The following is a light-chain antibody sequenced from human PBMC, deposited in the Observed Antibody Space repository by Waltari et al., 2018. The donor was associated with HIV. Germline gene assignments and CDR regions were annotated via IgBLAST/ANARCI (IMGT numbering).Light chain of an antibody. CDR2: VAS. CDR3: LQDFNYPWT. J-gene: IGKJ1*01. V-gene: IGKV1-6*01. CDR1: QGIRND. Sequence: AIQMTQSPSSLSASIGDRVTITCRASQGIRNDLGWYQQKPGKAPKLLIYVASSLQSGVPSRFSGSGSGTDFTLTISSVQPEDFATYYCLQDFNYPWTFGQGTKVEI.